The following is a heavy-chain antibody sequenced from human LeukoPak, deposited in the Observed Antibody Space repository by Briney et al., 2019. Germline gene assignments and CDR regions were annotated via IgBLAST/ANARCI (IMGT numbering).Heavy chain of an antibody. V-gene: IGHV1-24*01. CDR1: GYTLTELS. D-gene: IGHD6-19*01. CDR2: FDPEDGET. CDR3: ATLSGWDAFDI. Sequence: ASVKVSCKVSGYTLTELSMHWVRQAPGKGLEWMGGFDPEDGETFNVQKFQGRVTMTEDTSTDTAYMELSSLRSEDTAVYYCATLSGWDAFDIWGQGTVVTVSS. J-gene: IGHJ3*02.